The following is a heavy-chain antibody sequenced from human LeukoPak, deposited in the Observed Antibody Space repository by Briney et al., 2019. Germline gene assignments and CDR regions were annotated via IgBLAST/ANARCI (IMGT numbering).Heavy chain of an antibody. CDR2: IYYSGST. D-gene: IGHD4-11*01. CDR1: GGSISSSSCY. J-gene: IGHJ5*02. V-gene: IGHV4-39*01. CDR3: ARHHGVLGYSNFLNWFDP. Sequence: SETLSLTCTVSGGSISSSSCYWGWIRQPPGKGLEWIGSIYYSGSTYYNPSLKSRVTISVDTSKNQFSLKLSSVTAADTAVYYCARHHGVLGYSNFLNWFDPWGQGTLVTVSS.